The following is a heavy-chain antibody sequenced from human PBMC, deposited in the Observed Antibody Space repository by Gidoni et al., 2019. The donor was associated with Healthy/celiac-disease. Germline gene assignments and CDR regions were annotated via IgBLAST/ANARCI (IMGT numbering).Heavy chain of an antibody. CDR1: GGSFRGYY. J-gene: IGHJ5*02. CDR3: ASRRIKPYSGSFLAWFDP. CDR2: INHSGST. D-gene: IGHD1-26*01. V-gene: IGHV4-34*01. Sequence: QVQLQQWGAGLLQPSETLSLTCAVYGGSFRGYYWSWIRQPPGKGLEWIGEINHSGSTNYNPSLKSRVTISVDTSKNQFSLKLSSVTAADTAVYYCASRRIKPYSGSFLAWFDPWGQGTLVTVSS.